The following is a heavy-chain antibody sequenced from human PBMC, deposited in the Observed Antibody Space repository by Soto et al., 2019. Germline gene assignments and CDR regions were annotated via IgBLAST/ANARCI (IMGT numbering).Heavy chain of an antibody. CDR1: SGSISSRNW. CDR2: IFHSGYT. J-gene: IGHJ4*02. Sequence: QVQLQESGPGLVKPSGTLSLNCAVSSGSISSRNWWSWVRQPPGKGLEWIGEIFHSGYTSYNPSLKSRVTIAVDTSKNQFSLKLSSVTAADTAVYYCARHGRGDCSGGSCYGLDNWGQGTLVTVSS. CDR3: ARHGRGDCSGGSCYGLDN. V-gene: IGHV4-4*02. D-gene: IGHD2-15*01.